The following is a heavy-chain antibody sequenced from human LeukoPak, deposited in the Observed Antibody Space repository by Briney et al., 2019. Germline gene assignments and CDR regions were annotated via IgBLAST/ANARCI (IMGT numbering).Heavy chain of an antibody. V-gene: IGHV3-49*04. CDR1: GFTFSSTW. CDR3: TGDRGAYNLYDY. CDR2: IRSKAYGETA. D-gene: IGHD1-1*01. Sequence: PGGSLRLSCAASGFTFSSTWMNWVRQAPGKGLEWVGFIRSKAYGETADYAASVKGRFTISRDDSKAIAYLQMNSLKTEDTAVYHCTGDRGAYNLYDYWGQGTLVTVSS. J-gene: IGHJ4*02.